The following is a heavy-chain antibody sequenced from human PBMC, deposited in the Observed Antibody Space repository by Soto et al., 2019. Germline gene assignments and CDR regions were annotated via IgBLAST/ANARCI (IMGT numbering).Heavy chain of an antibody. V-gene: IGHV4-59*01. CDR3: ARGIAVIDY. CDR2: IYYSGST. J-gene: IGHJ4*02. D-gene: IGHD6-13*01. Sequence: QVQLQESGPGLVKPSETLSLTCTVSGGSISSYYWSWIRQPPGKGLEWIGYIYYSGSTNYNPSLKSRVTISVDTSKNQFSLKLSSVTAADTAVYYCARGIAVIDYWGQGTLVTVSS. CDR1: GGSISSYY.